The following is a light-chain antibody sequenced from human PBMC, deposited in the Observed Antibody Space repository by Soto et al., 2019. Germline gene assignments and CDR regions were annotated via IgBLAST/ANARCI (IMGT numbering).Light chain of an antibody. CDR3: QQYKDYSPYT. CDR2: DDP. Sequence: IQMIQAPSTLSPSLGHRVTITCRASQSVHNWMAWYQHKPGQAPRLLIYDDPTLPSGVRSRFSGSGSGTEFTLTISSLQPDDFESSYCQQYKDYSPYTFGQGTKVDIK. CDR1: QSVHNW. V-gene: IGKV1-5*01. J-gene: IGKJ2*01.